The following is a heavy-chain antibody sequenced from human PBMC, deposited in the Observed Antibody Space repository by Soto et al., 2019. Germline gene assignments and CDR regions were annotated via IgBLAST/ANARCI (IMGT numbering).Heavy chain of an antibody. CDR3: ARPDSNGWYDY. CDR2: VNPGDSDT. Sequence: PGESLKISCKGPGYSFTNHWIAWVRQMPGNGLEWMAIVNPGDSDTRYSPSFQGRVTTSADRSTNTAYLQWSSLKASDTAMYYCARPDSNGWYDYWGQGTLVTVSS. V-gene: IGHV5-51*01. D-gene: IGHD3-22*01. CDR1: GYSFTNHW. J-gene: IGHJ4*02.